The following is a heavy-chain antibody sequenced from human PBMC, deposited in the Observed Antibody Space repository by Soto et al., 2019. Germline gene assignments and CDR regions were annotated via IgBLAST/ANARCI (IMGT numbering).Heavy chain of an antibody. J-gene: IGHJ2*01. D-gene: IGHD6-13*01. CDR3: ARGGQQLVPAYWYFDL. CDR1: GGTFSSYA. Sequence: QVQLVQSGAEVKKPGSSVKVSCKASGGTFSSYAISWVRQAPGQGLEWMGGIIPIFGTANYAQKFQGRGTITADKSTSTAYMELSSLRSEDTAVYYCARGGQQLVPAYWYFDLWGRGTLVTVSS. V-gene: IGHV1-69*06. CDR2: IIPIFGTA.